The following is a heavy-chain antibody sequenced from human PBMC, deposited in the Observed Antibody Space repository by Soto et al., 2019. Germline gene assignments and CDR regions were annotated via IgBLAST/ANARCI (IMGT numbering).Heavy chain of an antibody. J-gene: IGHJ6*04. D-gene: IGHD1-26*01. Sequence: ASVKVSCKASGYTFTSYYMPWVRQAPGQGLEWMGIINPSGGSTSYAQKFQGRVTMTRDTSTSTVYMELSSLRSEDTAVYYCANSASVGATSTYYYYGMDVWGKGTTVTVSS. CDR3: ANSASVGATSTYYYYGMDV. V-gene: IGHV1-46*01. CDR2: INPSGGST. CDR1: GYTFTSYY.